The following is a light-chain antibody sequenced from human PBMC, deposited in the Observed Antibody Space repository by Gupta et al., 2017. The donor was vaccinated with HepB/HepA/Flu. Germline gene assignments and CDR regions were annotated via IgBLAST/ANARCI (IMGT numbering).Light chain of an antibody. J-gene: IGKJ5*01. CDR1: QSLVDSDGNTY. Sequence: DVVMTQSPLSLPVTLGQPASISCRSSQSLVDSDGNTYLNWFQQRPGQSPRRLIYKISNRDSGVPDRLSGSGSGTNFTLKISRVEAEDVGVYYCMQPTLWPPVTFGQGTRLELK. CDR3: MQPTLWPPVT. CDR2: KIS. V-gene: IGKV2-30*01.